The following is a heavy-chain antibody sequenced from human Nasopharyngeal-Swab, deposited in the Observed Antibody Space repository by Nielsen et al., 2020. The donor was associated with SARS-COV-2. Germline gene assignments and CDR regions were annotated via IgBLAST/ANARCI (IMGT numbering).Heavy chain of an antibody. J-gene: IGHJ3*02. V-gene: IGHV3-21*01. D-gene: IGHD3-3*01. CDR2: ISSSSSYI. Sequence: WIRQPPGKGLEWVSSISSSSSYIYYADSVKGRFTISRDNAKNSLYLQMNSLRAEDTAVYYCARPSTDFWSGNGAFDIWGQGTIVTVSS. CDR3: ARPSTDFWSGNGAFDI.